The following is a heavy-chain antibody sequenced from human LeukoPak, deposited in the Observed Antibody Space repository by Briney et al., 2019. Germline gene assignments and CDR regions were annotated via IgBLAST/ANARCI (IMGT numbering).Heavy chain of an antibody. V-gene: IGHV4-4*02. D-gene: IGHD4-17*01. J-gene: IGHJ4*02. CDR3: ARSELDYGDPFDY. CDR1: GGSISSNKW. Sequence: SETLSLTRGVSGGSISSNKWWSWVRQPPGKGLEWIGSIYYSGSTYYNPSLKSRVTISVDTSKNQFSLKLSSVTAADTAVYYCARSELDYGDPFDYWGQGTLVTVSS. CDR2: IYYSGST.